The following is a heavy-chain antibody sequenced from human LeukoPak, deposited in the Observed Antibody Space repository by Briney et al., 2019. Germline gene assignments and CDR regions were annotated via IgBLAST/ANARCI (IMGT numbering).Heavy chain of an antibody. CDR3: ARERAVGWELIDY. Sequence: SVKVSCKASGGTFSSYAISWVRQASGQGLEWMGRIIPIFGTANYAQKFQGRVTITTDESTSTAYMELSSLRSEDTAVYYCARERAVGWELIDYWGQGTLVTVSS. V-gene: IGHV1-69*05. D-gene: IGHD6-19*01. CDR2: IIPIFGTA. J-gene: IGHJ4*02. CDR1: GGTFSSYA.